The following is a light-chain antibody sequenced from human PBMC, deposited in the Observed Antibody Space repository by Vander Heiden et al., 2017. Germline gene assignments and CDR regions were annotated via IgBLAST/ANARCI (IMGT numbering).Light chain of an antibody. V-gene: IGLV1-40*01. CDR3: QSYDSSLCV. CDR1: SSNIGAGYA. Sequence: QSVLTQPPSVSGAPGKRVTISCTGSSSNIGAGYAVHWYQQLPGTAPKLLIYGNSNRPSGVPDRFSGSKSGTSASLAITGLQAEDDAYYYCQSYDSSLCVFGGGTKLTVL. CDR2: GNS. J-gene: IGLJ3*02.